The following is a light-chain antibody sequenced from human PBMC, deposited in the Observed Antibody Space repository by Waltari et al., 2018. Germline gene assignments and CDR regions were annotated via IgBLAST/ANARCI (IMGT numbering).Light chain of an antibody. CDR1: HSLRST. V-gene: IGKV3D-15*01. CDR2: GTS. J-gene: IGKJ1*01. Sequence: EIVMTQSPATLSLSPGERATLSCRASHSLRSTFAWFQQKPGQPPRLLIYGTSTRATGIPARFSGSGSGTDFSLTISSLQPEDFATYYCQQYDYWPWTFGQGTRVETK. CDR3: QQYDYWPWT.